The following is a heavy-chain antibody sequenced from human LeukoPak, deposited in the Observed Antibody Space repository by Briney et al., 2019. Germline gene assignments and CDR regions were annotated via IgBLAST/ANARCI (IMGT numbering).Heavy chain of an antibody. V-gene: IGHV4-4*07. CDR2: IYTSGST. CDR3: ARDTYYYGSGDYYYMDV. J-gene: IGHJ6*03. Sequence: SETLSLTCTVSGGSISSYYWSWLRQPAGKGLEWIGRIYTSGSTNYNPSLKSRVTMSVDTSKNQFSLKLSSVTAADTAVYYCARDTYYYGSGDYYYMDVWGKGTTVTVSS. D-gene: IGHD3-10*01. CDR1: GGSISSYY.